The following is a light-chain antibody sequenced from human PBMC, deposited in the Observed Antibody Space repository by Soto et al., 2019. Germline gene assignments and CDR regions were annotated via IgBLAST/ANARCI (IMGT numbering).Light chain of an antibody. Sequence: EIVMTQFPDTLAVSPGETVTLSRRASQSVSSNLAWYQQRPAQAPRLLIYGAFSRATGIPARFSGSGSGTDFTLTISSLEPEDFAVYYCRQRSNWPRTFGQGTKVDIK. CDR2: GAF. CDR1: QSVSSN. J-gene: IGKJ1*01. CDR3: RQRSNWPRT. V-gene: IGKV3D-15*01.